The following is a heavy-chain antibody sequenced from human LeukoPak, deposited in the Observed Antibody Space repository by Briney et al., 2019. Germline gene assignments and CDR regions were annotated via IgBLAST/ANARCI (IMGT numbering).Heavy chain of an antibody. CDR1: GFTFDDYA. V-gene: IGHV3-9*01. CDR3: VRASGSFDY. Sequence: GRSLRLSCAASGFTFDDYAMHWVRQAPGKGLEWVSGISWNSGSIGYADSVKGRFTISRDNSKKTLYLQMNSLRVEDTAVYYCVRASGSFDYWGQGTLVTVSS. D-gene: IGHD3-10*01. J-gene: IGHJ4*02. CDR2: ISWNSGSI.